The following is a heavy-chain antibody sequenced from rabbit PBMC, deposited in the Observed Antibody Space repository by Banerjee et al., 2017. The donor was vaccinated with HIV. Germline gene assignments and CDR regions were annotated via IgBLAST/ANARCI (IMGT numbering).Heavy chain of an antibody. D-gene: IGHD1-1*01. Sequence: QSLEESGGGLVQPEGSLTLTCSTSGFSFSSGYYMCWVRQAPGKGLEWIACIYDGSSDSSHYASWAKGRFTISKTSSTKVTLQMTSLTAADTATYFCARDLVAVIGWNFDLWGPGTLVTVS. J-gene: IGHJ6*01. CDR3: ARDLVAVIGWNFDL. CDR2: IYDGSSDSS. CDR1: GFSFSSGYY. V-gene: IGHV1S40*01.